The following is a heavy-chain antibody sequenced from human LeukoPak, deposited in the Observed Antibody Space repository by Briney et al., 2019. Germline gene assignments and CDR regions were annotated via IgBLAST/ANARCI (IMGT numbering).Heavy chain of an antibody. J-gene: IGHJ4*02. V-gene: IGHV4-59*01. CDR2: IYYSGRT. CDR1: GGSISSYY. CDR3: ARDWGPSGWYGGFDY. Sequence: PSETLSLTCTVSGGSISSYYWSWIRQPPGKGLEWIGYIYYSGRTNYNPSLKSRVTISVDTSKNQFPLKASSVTAADTAVYYCARDWGPSGWYGGFDYWGQGTLVTVSS. D-gene: IGHD2-15*01.